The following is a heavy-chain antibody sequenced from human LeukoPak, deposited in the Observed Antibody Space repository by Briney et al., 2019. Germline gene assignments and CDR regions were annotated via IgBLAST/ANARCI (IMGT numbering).Heavy chain of an antibody. D-gene: IGHD3-10*01. J-gene: IGHJ4*02. V-gene: IGHV1-69*13. CDR2: IIPIFGTA. CDR1: GGTFSSYA. CDR3: ARASLYWGVRGFDY. Sequence: GASVKVSCKASGGTFSSYAISWVRQAPGQGLEWMGGIIPIFGTANYAQKFQGRVTITADESTGTAYMELSSLRSEDTAVYYCARASLYWGVRGFDYWGQGTLVTVSS.